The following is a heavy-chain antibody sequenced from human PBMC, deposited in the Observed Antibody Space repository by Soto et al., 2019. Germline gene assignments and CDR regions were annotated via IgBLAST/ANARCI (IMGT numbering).Heavy chain of an antibody. V-gene: IGHV3-23*01. CDR3: EREYDILTGYYTGPYGMDV. J-gene: IGHJ6*02. CDR1: GFTFSNYA. CDR2: ISATGGTT. D-gene: IGHD3-9*01. Sequence: GESLKISCAASGFTFSNYAMSWVRQAPGKGLEWVSGISATGGTTYYADSVKGRFTISRDNSKNTLFLQMNSLRAEDTAVYYCEREYDILTGYYTGPYGMDVWGQGTTVTVSS.